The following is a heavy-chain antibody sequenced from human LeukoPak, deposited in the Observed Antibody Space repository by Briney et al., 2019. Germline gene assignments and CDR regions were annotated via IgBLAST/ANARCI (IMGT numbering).Heavy chain of an antibody. D-gene: IGHD3-22*01. V-gene: IGHV3-30-3*01. CDR2: ISYDGSNK. CDR1: GFTFSSYA. CDR3: ARDIAPSDYYDSSGYHSPPDY. J-gene: IGHJ4*02. Sequence: GALRLSCAASGFTFSSYAMHWVRQAPGKGLEWVAVISYDGSNKYYADSVKGRFTISRDNSKNTLYLQMDSLRAEDTAVYYCARDIAPSDYYDSSGYHSPPDYWGQGTLVTVSS.